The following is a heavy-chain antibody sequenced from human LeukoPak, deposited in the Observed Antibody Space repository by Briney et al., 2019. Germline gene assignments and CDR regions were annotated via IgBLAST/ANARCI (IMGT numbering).Heavy chain of an antibody. CDR2: ISGSGGST. V-gene: IGHV3-23*01. D-gene: IGHD2-15*01. J-gene: IGHJ4*02. Sequence: GGSLRLSCAASGFTFSSYAMSWVRQAPGKGLEWVSAISGSGGSTYYADSVKGRFTISRDNSKNTLYLQMNSLRAEDTAVYYCAKGQGYCSGGSCPTDYWGQGTLVTVSS. CDR3: AKGQGYCSGGSCPTDY. CDR1: GFTFSSYA.